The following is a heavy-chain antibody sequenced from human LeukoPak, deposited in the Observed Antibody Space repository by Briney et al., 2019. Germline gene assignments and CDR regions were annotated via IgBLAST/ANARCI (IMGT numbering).Heavy chain of an antibody. CDR2: IYHSGST. V-gene: IGHV4-38-2*02. CDR3: ARDLMGASGSYLYYYYYMDV. Sequence: SETLSLTCTVSGYSISSGYYWGWIRQPPGKGLEWIGSIYHSGSTYYNPSLKSRVTISVDTSKNQFSLKLSSVTAADTAVYYCARDLMGASGSYLYYYYYMDVWGKGTTVTVSS. CDR1: GYSISSGYY. J-gene: IGHJ6*03. D-gene: IGHD1-26*01.